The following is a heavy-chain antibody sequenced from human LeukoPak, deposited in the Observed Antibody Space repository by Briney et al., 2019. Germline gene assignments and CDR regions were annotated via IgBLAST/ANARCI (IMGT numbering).Heavy chain of an antibody. Sequence: ASVKVSCKASGGTFSSYAISWVRQAPGQGLEWMGGIIPIFGTANYAQKFQGRVTITADESTSTAYMELSSLRSEDTAVYYCARDRAANYYGSGSFDYWGQGTLVTVSS. V-gene: IGHV1-69*13. CDR1: GGTFSSYA. CDR3: ARDRAANYYGSGSFDY. D-gene: IGHD3-10*01. CDR2: IIPIFGTA. J-gene: IGHJ4*02.